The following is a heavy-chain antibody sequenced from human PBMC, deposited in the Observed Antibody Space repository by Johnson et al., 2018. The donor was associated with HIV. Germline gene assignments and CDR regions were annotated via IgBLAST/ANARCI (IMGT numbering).Heavy chain of an antibody. J-gene: IGHJ3*02. CDR1: NFTFKDYY. CDR3: ARAPYNWNAGLFGAFDM. CDR2: ISGSGFDT. D-gene: IGHD1-20*01. Sequence: QMLLLESGGDLIKPGGSLRLSCAASNFTFKDYYMNWIRHAPGKGLEWMSYISGSGFDTFYADSVTRRFPISRDNAKKSLYLQMSSLQAEDTAVYYCARAPYNWNAGLFGAFDMWGRGTKVTVSS. V-gene: IGHV3-11*04.